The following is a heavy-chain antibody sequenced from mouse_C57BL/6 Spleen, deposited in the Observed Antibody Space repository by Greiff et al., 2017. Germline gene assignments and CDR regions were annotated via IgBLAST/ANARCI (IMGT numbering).Heavy chain of an antibody. CDR2: ISSGGSYT. CDR3: AREGSGYYYAMDY. Sequence: DVQLQESGGDLVKPGGSLKLSCAASGFTFSSYGMSWVRQTPDKRLEWVATISSGGSYTYYPDSVKGRFTISRDNAKNTLYLQMSSLKSEDTAMYYCAREGSGYYYAMDYWGQGTSVTVSA. D-gene: IGHD1-1*01. V-gene: IGHV5-6*01. CDR1: GFTFSSYG. J-gene: IGHJ4*01.